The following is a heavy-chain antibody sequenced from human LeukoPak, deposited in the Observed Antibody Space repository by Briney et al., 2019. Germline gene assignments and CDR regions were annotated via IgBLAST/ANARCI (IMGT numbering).Heavy chain of an antibody. V-gene: IGHV3-21*01. CDR2: ISSRSTYI. CDR3: AELGITMIGGV. J-gene: IGHJ6*04. Sequence: PGGSLRLSCSASGFTLSSYSMNWVRQAPGKGLEWVSSISSRSTYIYYADSLRGRFTISRDNAKNSLYLQMNSLRAEDTAVYYCAELGITMIGGVWGKGTTVTISS. CDR1: GFTLSSYS. D-gene: IGHD3-10*02.